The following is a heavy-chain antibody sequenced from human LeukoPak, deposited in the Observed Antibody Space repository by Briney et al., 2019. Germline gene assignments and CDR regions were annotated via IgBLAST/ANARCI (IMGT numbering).Heavy chain of an antibody. J-gene: IGHJ4*02. V-gene: IGHV1-69*01. D-gene: IGHD6-19*01. CDR2: IIPIFGTA. Sequence: SVKVSCKASGGTFSSYAISWVRQAPGQGLEWMGGIIPIFGTANYAQKFQGSVTITADESTSTAYMELSSLRSEDTAVYYCARDIHSSGWYIGYWGQGTLVTVSS. CDR1: GGTFSSYA. CDR3: ARDIHSSGWYIGY.